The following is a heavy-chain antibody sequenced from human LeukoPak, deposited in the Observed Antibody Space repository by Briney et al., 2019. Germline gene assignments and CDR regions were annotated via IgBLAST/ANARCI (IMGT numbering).Heavy chain of an antibody. V-gene: IGHV1-24*01. J-gene: IGHJ6*02. CDR1: GYTLTELS. Sequence: VASVKVSCKVSGYTLTELSMHWVRQAPGKGLEWMGGFDPEDGETIYAQKFQGRVTMTEDTSTDTAYMELSSLRSEDTAVYYCATVRRSVVPAAMPAFWGQGTTVTVS. CDR3: ATVRRSVVPAAMPAF. CDR2: FDPEDGET. D-gene: IGHD2-2*01.